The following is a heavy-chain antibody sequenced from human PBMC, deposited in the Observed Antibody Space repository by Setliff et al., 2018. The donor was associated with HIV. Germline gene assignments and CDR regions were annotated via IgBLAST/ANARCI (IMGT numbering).Heavy chain of an antibody. CDR2: INPSGGST. CDR3: ARGRRVVPAAESNWFDP. Sequence: ASVKVSCKASGYSFTSYYIHWVRQAPGQGLEWMGIINPSGGSTSYAQKFQGRVTITADELTGTAYMDLTNLRPEDTAVYYCARGRRVVPAAESNWFDPWGQGTLVTVSS. CDR1: GYSFTSYY. V-gene: IGHV1-46*01. D-gene: IGHD2-2*01. J-gene: IGHJ5*02.